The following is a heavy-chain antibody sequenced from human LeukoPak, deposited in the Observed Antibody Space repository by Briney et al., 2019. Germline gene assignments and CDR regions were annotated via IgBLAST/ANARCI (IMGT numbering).Heavy chain of an antibody. CDR1: GFTFNSYA. J-gene: IGHJ4*02. CDR2: ISSHGAST. Sequence: GGSLRLSCSASGFTFNSYAMHWVRQAPGKGLEYVSAISSHGASTYYADSVKDRFSISRDNFKNTLFLQMSSLRVEDTAVYYCVKDPGSFVSNYYLDSWGQGTLVTVSS. D-gene: IGHD3-16*01. CDR3: VKDPGSFVSNYYLDS. V-gene: IGHV3-64D*08.